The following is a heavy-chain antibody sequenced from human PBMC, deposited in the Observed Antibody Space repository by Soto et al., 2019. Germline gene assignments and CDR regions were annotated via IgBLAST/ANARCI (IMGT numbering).Heavy chain of an antibody. CDR2: TSYSGST. J-gene: IGHJ3*01. D-gene: IGHD3-9*01. CDR3: ASLNFDILTGYYAFDL. CDR1: GGSISGYY. V-gene: IGHV4-59*08. Sequence: SETLSLTCTVTGGSISGYYWSWIRQSPEKGLDYIGYTSYSGSTNYNPSLKSRATTSLDTSKNQFSLKLSSVTASDTAIYYCASLNFDILTGYYAFDLWGQGTMVT.